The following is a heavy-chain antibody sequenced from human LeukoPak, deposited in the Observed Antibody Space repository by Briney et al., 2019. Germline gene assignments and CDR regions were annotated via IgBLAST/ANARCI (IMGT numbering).Heavy chain of an antibody. CDR2: ISYDGSNK. CDR3: AKVSLYSSSSHFDY. V-gene: IGHV3-30*18. D-gene: IGHD6-6*01. CDR1: GSTFSSYG. J-gene: IGHJ4*02. Sequence: GGSLRLSCAASGSTFSSYGMHWVRQAPGKGLEWVAVISYDGSNKYYADSVKGRFTISRDNSKNTLYLQMNSLRAEDTAVYYCAKVSLYSSSSHFDYWGQGTLVTVSS.